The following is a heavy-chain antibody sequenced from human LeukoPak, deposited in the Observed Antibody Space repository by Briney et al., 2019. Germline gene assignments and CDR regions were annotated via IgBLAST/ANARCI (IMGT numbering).Heavy chain of an antibody. J-gene: IGHJ3*02. D-gene: IGHD3-22*01. V-gene: IGHV3-23*01. CDR3: AKHQYYDSSGYNPDALDI. CDR1: GFTFSSYA. Sequence: GGSLRLSCAASGFTFSSYAMSWVRQAPGKGLEWVSAISGSGGSTYYADSVKGRFTISRDNSKNTLYLQVNSLRAEDTAVYYCAKHQYYDSSGYNPDALDIWGQGTMVTVSS. CDR2: ISGSGGST.